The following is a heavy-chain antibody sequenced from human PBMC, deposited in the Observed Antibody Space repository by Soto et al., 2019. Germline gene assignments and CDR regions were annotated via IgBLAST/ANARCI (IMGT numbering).Heavy chain of an antibody. CDR1: GYTFTNFG. Sequence: QVQLVQSGAEVKKPGASVKVSCKASGYTFTNFGISWVRQAPGQGLEWMGWISAYNGNTNYAQNFQGRVTMTTDTATNTAHMELRRLRSDDPAVLYCGRGGTPIDYWGQGTLVTVSS. J-gene: IGHJ4*02. CDR3: GRGGTPIDY. D-gene: IGHD3-16*01. V-gene: IGHV1-18*01. CDR2: ISAYNGNT.